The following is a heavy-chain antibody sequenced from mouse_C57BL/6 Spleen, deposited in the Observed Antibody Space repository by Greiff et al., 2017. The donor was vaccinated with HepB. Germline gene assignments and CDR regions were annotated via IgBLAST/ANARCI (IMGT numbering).Heavy chain of an antibody. Sequence: QVQLQQPGAELVKPGASVKLSCKASGYTFTSYWMHWVKQRPGRGLEWIGRIDPNSGGTKYNEKFKSKATLTVDKHSSTAYMQLSSLTSEDSAVYYCARSTFDDGYLFDYWGQGTTLTVSS. V-gene: IGHV1-72*01. CDR1: GYTFTSYW. J-gene: IGHJ2*01. D-gene: IGHD2-3*01. CDR2: IDPNSGGT. CDR3: ARSTFDDGYLFDY.